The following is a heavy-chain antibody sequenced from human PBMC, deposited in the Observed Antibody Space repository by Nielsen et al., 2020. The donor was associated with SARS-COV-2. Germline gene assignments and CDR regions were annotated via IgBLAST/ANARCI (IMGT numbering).Heavy chain of an antibody. CDR1: GFTFSSYG. Sequence: GGSLRLSCAASGFTFSSYGMHWVRQAPGKGLEWVAVISYDGSNKYYADSVKGRFTISRDNSKNTLYLQMNSLRAEDTAVYHCARAGAVIRGVIKDWGQGTLVTVSS. V-gene: IGHV3-30*03. J-gene: IGHJ1*01. D-gene: IGHD3-10*01. CDR3: ARAGAVIRGVIKD. CDR2: ISYDGSNK.